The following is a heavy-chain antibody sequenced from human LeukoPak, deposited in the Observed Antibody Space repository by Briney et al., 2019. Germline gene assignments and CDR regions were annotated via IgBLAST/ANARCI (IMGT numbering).Heavy chain of an antibody. Sequence: GGSLRLSCAASGFTVSSNYMSWVRQAPGQGLEWVAGIANDGSRKHYADSVKGRFTISRDNSKNTMYLQMDSLRAEETALYYCAKDEGSYGLDFWGQGVLVTVSP. J-gene: IGHJ4*02. V-gene: IGHV3-30*18. CDR2: IANDGSRK. CDR3: AKDEGSYGLDF. D-gene: IGHD4-17*01. CDR1: GFTVSSNY.